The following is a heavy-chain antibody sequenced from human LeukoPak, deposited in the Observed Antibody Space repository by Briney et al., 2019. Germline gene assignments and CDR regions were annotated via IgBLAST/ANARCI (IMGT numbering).Heavy chain of an antibody. Sequence: PGGSLRLSCAASGFTFSSYAMSWVRRAPGKGLEWVSAISGSGGSTYYADSVKGRFTISRDNSKNTLYLQMNSLRAEDTAVYYCAKDLIKYYDFWSGYRTSLFGFDYWGQGTLVTVSS. J-gene: IGHJ4*02. V-gene: IGHV3-23*01. CDR1: GFTFSSYA. D-gene: IGHD3-3*01. CDR3: AKDLIKYYDFWSGYRTSLFGFDY. CDR2: ISGSGGST.